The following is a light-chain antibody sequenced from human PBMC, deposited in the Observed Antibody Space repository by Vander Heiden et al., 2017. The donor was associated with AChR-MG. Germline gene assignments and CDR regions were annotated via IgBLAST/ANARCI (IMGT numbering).Light chain of an antibody. V-gene: IGLV3-19*01. CDR1: SLRRSY. Sequence: SSELPQDPAVSVALGQTVRITCQGDSLRRSYASWYQQKPGQAPVLVIYGKNSRPSGIPDRFSGSSSGNTASLTITGAQAEDEADYYCNSRDSSGDQKVFGGGTKLT. CDR2: GKN. CDR3: NSRDSSGDQKV. J-gene: IGLJ2*01.